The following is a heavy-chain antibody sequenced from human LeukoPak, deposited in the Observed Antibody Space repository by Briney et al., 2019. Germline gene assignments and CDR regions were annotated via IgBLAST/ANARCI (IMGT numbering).Heavy chain of an antibody. CDR3: ARDGGDQGLDY. D-gene: IGHD2-21*02. V-gene: IGHV3-30-3*01. Sequence: GGSLRLSCAASGFTFSSYAMHWVRQAPGKGLEWVAVISYDGSNKYYADSVKGRFTTSRDNSKNTLYLQMNRLRAEDTAVYYCARDGGDQGLDYWGQGTLVTVSS. J-gene: IGHJ4*02. CDR1: GFTFSSYA. CDR2: ISYDGSNK.